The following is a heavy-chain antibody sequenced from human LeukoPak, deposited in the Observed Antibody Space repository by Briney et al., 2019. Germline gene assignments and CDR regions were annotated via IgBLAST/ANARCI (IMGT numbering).Heavy chain of an antibody. CDR1: GYSFANYG. V-gene: IGHV1-3*04. CDR2: INTGNGNT. CDR3: ARVPLSDPSGRYYSH. J-gene: IGHJ1*01. D-gene: IGHD3-10*01. Sequence: ASVKVSCKPSGYSFANYGMHWVRQAPRQSLEWMGRINTGNGNTKSSQNFQDRVALTRDTSASTAYMELNSLSSEDTAVYYCARVPLSDPSGRYYSHWGQGTLVTVSS.